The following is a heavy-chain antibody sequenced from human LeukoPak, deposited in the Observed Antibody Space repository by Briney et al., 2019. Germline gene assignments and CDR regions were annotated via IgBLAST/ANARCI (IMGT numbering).Heavy chain of an antibody. CDR3: ARGLYGSGSYYDY. CDR2: INHSGST. D-gene: IGHD3-10*01. J-gene: IGHJ4*02. Sequence: SETLSLTCAVYGGSFSGYYWSWLRQPPGKGLEWVGEINHSGSTNYNPSLKSRVTISVDTSKNQFSLKLSSVTAADTAVYYCARGLYGSGSYYDYWGQGTLVTVSS. CDR1: GGSFSGYY. V-gene: IGHV4-34*01.